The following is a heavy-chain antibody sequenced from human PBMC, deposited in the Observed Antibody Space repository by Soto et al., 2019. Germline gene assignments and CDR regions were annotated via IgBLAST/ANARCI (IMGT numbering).Heavy chain of an antibody. CDR2: IRDRAYSYAT. CDR3: TRLISAAQDY. CDR1: GFVFKDSS. D-gene: IGHD3-16*02. J-gene: IGHJ4*02. V-gene: IGHV3-73*01. Sequence: SLRLSCAASGFVFKDSSIHWVRQASGKGLEWVGRIRDRAYSYATAYAASVTGRFTISRDDSTNTAYLQMNSLETEDTAIYYCTRLISAAQDYWGQGTQVTVSS.